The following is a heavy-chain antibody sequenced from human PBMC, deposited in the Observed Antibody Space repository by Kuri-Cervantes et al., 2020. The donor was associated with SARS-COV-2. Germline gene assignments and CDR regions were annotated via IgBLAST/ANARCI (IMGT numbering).Heavy chain of an antibody. J-gene: IGHJ4*02. V-gene: IGHV3-30-3*01. CDR3: TRAQTSFDS. CDR2: ILYHGVDS. Sequence: LSLTCAASGFNFNNFDINWVRQAPGKGLEWVAVILYHGVDSYYADSVKGRFTISRDNSKNTVYLQMNSLRPKDTAVYYCTRAQTSFDSWGQGTLVTVSS. CDR1: GFNFNNFD.